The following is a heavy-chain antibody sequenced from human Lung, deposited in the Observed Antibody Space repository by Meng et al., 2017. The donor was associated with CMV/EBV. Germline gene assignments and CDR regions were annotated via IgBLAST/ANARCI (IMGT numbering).Heavy chain of an antibody. D-gene: IGHD2-15*01. CDR3: AHSGSTTCCTCRMGV. CDR1: GGTFSNYA. J-gene: IGHJ6*02. Sequence: SVTVSXKASGGTFSNYAVSWVRQAPGQGLEWMGGIIPIFGIPNYARNFKGKISISTDGSTVYMEVNSLRSEDTATYYCAHSGSTTCCTCRMGVWGQGTTVTVSS. CDR2: IIPIFGIP. V-gene: IGHV1-69*05.